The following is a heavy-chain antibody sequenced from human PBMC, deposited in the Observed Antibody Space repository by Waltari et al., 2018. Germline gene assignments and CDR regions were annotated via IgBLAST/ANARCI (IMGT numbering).Heavy chain of an antibody. CDR3: ASGPGRRMPNAFDI. D-gene: IGHD2-15*01. J-gene: IGHJ3*02. CDR1: GGTFSSYA. Sequence: QVQLVQSGAEVKKPGSSVKVSCKASGGTFSSYAISWVRQAPGQGLEWMGGIIPILGIANYAQKFQGRVTITADESTGTAYMELSSLRSEDTAVYYCASGPGRRMPNAFDIWGQGTMVTVSS. V-gene: IGHV1-69*04. CDR2: IIPILGIA.